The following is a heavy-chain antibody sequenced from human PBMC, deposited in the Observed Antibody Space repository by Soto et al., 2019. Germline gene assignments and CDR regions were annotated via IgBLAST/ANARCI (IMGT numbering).Heavy chain of an antibody. D-gene: IGHD3-3*01. CDR2: INHSGST. J-gene: IGHJ6*02. CDR3: ARSAVERYDFWSGYSSKYYYGMDV. V-gene: IGHV4-34*01. CDR1: GGSFSGYY. Sequence: SETLSLTCAVYGGSFSGYYWSWIRQPSGKGLEWIGEINHSGSTNYNPSLKSRVTISVDTSKNQFSLKLSSVTAADTAVYYCARSAVERYDFWSGYSSKYYYGMDVWGQGTTVTVSS.